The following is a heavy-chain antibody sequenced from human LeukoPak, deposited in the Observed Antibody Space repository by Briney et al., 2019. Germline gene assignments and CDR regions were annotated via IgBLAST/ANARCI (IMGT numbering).Heavy chain of an antibody. J-gene: IGHJ4*02. Sequence: SETLSLTCAVYGGSFRGYYWSWIRQPPGKGLEWIGEINHSGSTNYNPSLKSRVTISLDTSKNQFSLKLSSVTAADTAVYYCARVLPQWLARYYFDYWGQGSLVTVSS. D-gene: IGHD6-19*01. CDR1: GGSFRGYY. V-gene: IGHV4-34*01. CDR3: ARVLPQWLARYYFDY. CDR2: INHSGST.